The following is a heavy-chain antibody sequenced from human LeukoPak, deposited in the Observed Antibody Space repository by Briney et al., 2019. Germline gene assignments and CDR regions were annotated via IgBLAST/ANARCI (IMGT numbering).Heavy chain of an antibody. Sequence: ASVKVSCKASGYTFTGYYMHWVRQAPGQGLEWMGWINPNSGGTNYAQKFQGRVTMTRDTSISTGYMELSRLRSDDTAVYYCARDRDPSSPYDAFDIWGQGTMVTVSS. J-gene: IGHJ3*02. CDR2: INPNSGGT. CDR3: ARDRDPSSPYDAFDI. CDR1: GYTFTGYY. V-gene: IGHV1-2*02. D-gene: IGHD3-10*01.